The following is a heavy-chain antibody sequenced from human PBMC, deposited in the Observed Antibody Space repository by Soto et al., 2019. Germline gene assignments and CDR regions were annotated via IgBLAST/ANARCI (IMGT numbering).Heavy chain of an antibody. V-gene: IGHV1-46*01. Sequence: TSVKVSCKSSGETFSIYYMHWVRQATGQGLEWMGIINPSGGSTSYAQKFQGRVTMTRDTSTSTVYMELSSLRSEDTAVYYCASGLGVYDILTGYSAFDIWGQGTMLTVSS. CDR3: ASGLGVYDILTGYSAFDI. CDR2: INPSGGST. D-gene: IGHD3-9*01. J-gene: IGHJ3*02. CDR1: GETFSIYY.